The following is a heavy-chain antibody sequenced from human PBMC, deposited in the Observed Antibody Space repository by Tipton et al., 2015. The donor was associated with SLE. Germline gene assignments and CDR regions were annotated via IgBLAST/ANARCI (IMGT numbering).Heavy chain of an antibody. D-gene: IGHD5-18*01. V-gene: IGHV4-39*07. J-gene: IGHJ4*02. CDR3: ALYSYGY. CDR1: GGSISSSSYY. CDR2: INHSGST. Sequence: TLSLTCTVSGGSISSSSYYWGWIRQPPGKGLEWIGEINHSGSTNYNPFLKSRVTISVDTSKNQFSLKLSSVTAADTAVYYCALYSYGYWGQGTLVTVSS.